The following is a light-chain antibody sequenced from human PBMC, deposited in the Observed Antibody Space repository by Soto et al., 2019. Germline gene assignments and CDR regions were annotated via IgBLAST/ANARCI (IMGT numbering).Light chain of an antibody. J-gene: IGLJ1*01. V-gene: IGLV2-14*01. CDR2: GVS. CDR1: GSDVGGYNY. Sequence: QSVLTQPASVSGSPGQSIAISCTGSGSDVGGYNYVSWYQQHPGKAPKLIIYGVSHRPSGVSPRFSASRSAYTASLTISGLQPEDEADYYCSSFTISYFYVFGPGTKVTVL. CDR3: SSFTISYFYV.